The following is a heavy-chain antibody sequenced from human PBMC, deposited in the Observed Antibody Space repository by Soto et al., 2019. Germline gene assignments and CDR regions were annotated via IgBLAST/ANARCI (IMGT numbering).Heavy chain of an antibody. V-gene: IGHV4-34*01. CDR1: GGSFSGYY. CDR2: INHSGST. Sequence: SETLSLTCAVYGGSFSGYYWSWIRQPPWKGLEWIGEINHSGSTNYNPSLKSRVTISVDTSKNQFSLKLSSVTAADTAVYYCARTMVRGVIIGGYYMDVWGKGTTVTVSS. CDR3: ARTMVRGVIIGGYYMDV. J-gene: IGHJ6*03. D-gene: IGHD3-10*01.